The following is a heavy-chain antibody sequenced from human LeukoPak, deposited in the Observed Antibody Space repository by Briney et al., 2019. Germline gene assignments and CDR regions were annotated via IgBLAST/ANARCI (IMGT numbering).Heavy chain of an antibody. Sequence: SETLSLTCTVSGGSISSYYWSWIRRPAGKGLEWIGYIYYSGSTNYNPSLKSRVTISVDTPKNQLSLKLSSVTAADTAVYYCARHANEVGATSGYYFDYWGQGTLVTVSS. J-gene: IGHJ4*02. D-gene: IGHD1-26*01. CDR2: IYYSGST. CDR3: ARHANEVGATSGYYFDY. CDR1: GGSISSYY. V-gene: IGHV4-59*08.